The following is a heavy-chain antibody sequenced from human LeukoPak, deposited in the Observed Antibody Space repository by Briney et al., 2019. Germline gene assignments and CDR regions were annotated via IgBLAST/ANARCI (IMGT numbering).Heavy chain of an antibody. V-gene: IGHV3-21*01. J-gene: IGHJ4*02. CDR3: ARASTGFDFDY. Sequence: GGSLRLSCAASGFTFCNYGMNWVRQAPGKGLEWVSSITGRSRFINYADSVKGRFTISRDNAKNSLNLQLNSLRVEDTAVYYCARASTGFDFDYWGQGTLVTVSS. CDR2: ITGRSRFI. CDR1: GFTFCNYG. D-gene: IGHD3-9*01.